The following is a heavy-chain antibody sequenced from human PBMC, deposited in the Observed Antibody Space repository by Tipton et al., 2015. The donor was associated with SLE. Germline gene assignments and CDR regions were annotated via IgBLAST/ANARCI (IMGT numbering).Heavy chain of an antibody. V-gene: IGHV4-34*01. Sequence: TLSLTCALYGGSFSGYYWNWIRQPPGKGLEWIGEINHSGSTNYNPSLKSRVTISVDTSKNQFSLKLSSVTAADTAVYYCARISVDTTMAQRVDYGMDVWGQGTTVTVSS. CDR2: INHSGST. J-gene: IGHJ6*02. CDR3: ARISVDTTMAQRVDYGMDV. D-gene: IGHD5-18*01. CDR1: GGSFSGYY.